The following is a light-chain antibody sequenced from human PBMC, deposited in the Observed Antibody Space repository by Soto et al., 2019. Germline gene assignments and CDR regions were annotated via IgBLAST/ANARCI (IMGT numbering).Light chain of an antibody. CDR3: QQYHSYRA. V-gene: IGKV1-5*03. J-gene: IGKJ1*01. Sequence: DIQMTQSPSTLSASVGDRVTITCRASESIDSWLAWHQQKPGRAPKLLISKASSLESGVTSRLSGSGFGTEFTLSIRSLQPDDFATYYCQQYHSYRAFGQGTKVEI. CDR1: ESIDSW. CDR2: KAS.